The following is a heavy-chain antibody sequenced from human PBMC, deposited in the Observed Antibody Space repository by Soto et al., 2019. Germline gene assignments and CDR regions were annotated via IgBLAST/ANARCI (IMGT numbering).Heavy chain of an antibody. CDR1: GFIFSSDV. V-gene: IGHV3-33*07. J-gene: IGHJ5*02. CDR3: ARVKYYGSGSYYNLNWFDP. CDR2: IWYDGSKK. D-gene: IGHD3-10*01. Sequence: GGSLRLSCAASGFIFSSDVMFWARQAPGKGLEWVALIWYDGSKKYYADSVKDRFTISRDNSKNTLYLQMNSLKLSSVTAADTAVYYCARVKYYGSGSYYNLNWFDPWGQGTLVTVSS.